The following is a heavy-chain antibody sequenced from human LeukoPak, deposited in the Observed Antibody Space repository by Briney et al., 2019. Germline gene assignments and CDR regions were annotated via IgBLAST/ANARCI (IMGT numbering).Heavy chain of an antibody. CDR3: ARQDRYRYYYDSSGHISH. J-gene: IGHJ1*01. CDR1: KFTFSTYD. CDR2: ISGSGGST. D-gene: IGHD3-22*01. V-gene: IGHV3-23*01. Sequence: PGGSLSLSCAASKFTFSTYDMNWVRQAPGKGLEWVPAISGSGGSTYYGDYVKGRFTISRDNSKNTLYLKMNSLRAEDTAVYYCARQDRYRYYYDSSGHISHWGQGTLVTVSS.